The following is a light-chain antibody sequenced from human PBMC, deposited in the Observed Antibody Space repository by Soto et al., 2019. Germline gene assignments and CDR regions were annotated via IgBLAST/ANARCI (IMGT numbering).Light chain of an antibody. CDR2: DAS. Sequence: EIVLTRSPATLSLSPGERATLSCRASQSVNTYLGWYQQRPGQAPILLIYDASNRATGIPARFSGSGSGTDFTLTISSLEPEDFAVYYCQQRSSWPLTFGGGTKVEIK. CDR3: QQRSSWPLT. J-gene: IGKJ4*01. CDR1: QSVNTY. V-gene: IGKV3-11*01.